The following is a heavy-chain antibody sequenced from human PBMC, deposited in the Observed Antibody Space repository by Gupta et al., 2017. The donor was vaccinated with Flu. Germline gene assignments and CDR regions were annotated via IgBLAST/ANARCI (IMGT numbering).Heavy chain of an antibody. V-gene: IGHV4-59*08. Sequence: QVQLQESGPGLVKPSETLSLTCTVSGGSISSYYWSWIRQPPGKGLEWIGYIYYSGSTNYNPSLKSRVTISVDTSKNQFSLKLSSVTAADTAVYYCATGDLGAFDIWGQGTMVTVSS. CDR1: GGSISSYY. CDR3: ATGDLGAFDI. D-gene: IGHD7-27*01. CDR2: IYYSGST. J-gene: IGHJ3*02.